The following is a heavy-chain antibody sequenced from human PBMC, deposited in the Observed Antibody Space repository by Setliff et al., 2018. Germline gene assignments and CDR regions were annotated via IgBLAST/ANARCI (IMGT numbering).Heavy chain of an antibody. CDR1: GVTFITYA. CDR3: AKSLRLASSGSYWFDP. J-gene: IGHJ5*02. V-gene: IGHV3-23*01. Sequence: GGSLRLSCAASGVTFITYAWSWVRQAPGKGLEWVATIGGNGVTTFYTDSVKGRFTISRENSKMYLQMDSLRAEDTALYYCAKSLRLASSGSYWFDPWGQGTLVTVPQ. CDR2: IGGNGVTT. D-gene: IGHD3-10*01.